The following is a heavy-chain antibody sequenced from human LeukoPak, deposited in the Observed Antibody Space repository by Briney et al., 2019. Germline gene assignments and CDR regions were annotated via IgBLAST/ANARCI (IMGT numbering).Heavy chain of an antibody. Sequence: GGSLRLSCAASGFSFSEYWMYWVRQGPGKGGEGLEVVSRLNGDGSDTTYADSVKGRFTISRDNSKNTLYLQMNSLRAEDTAVYYCASPPTYYYDSSGLGLGYWGQGTLVTVSS. CDR1: GFSFSEYW. V-gene: IGHV3-74*01. J-gene: IGHJ4*02. CDR2: LNGDGSDT. D-gene: IGHD3-22*01. CDR3: ASPPTYYYDSSGLGLGY.